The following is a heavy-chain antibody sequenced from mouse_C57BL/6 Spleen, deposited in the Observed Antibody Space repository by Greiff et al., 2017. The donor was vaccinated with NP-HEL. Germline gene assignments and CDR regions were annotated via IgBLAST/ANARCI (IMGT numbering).Heavy chain of an antibody. CDR2: IYPGDGDT. D-gene: IGHD1-1*01. Sequence: VQVVESGPELVKPGASVKISCQASGYTFSSSWMNWVKPRPGKGLEWVGRIYPGDGDTNYNGKFKGQATLTADKSSSTAYMQLSSLTSEDSAVYFCARYTTVVATPYAMDYWGQGTSVTVSS. CDR1: GYTFSSSW. CDR3: ARYTTVVATPYAMDY. J-gene: IGHJ4*01. V-gene: IGHV1-82*01.